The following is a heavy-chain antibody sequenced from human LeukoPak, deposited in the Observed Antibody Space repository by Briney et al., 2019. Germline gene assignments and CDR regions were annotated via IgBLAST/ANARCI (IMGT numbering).Heavy chain of an antibody. V-gene: IGHV4-39*01. J-gene: IGHJ4*02. CDR1: GGSISSSSYY. Sequence: PSETLSLTCTVSGGSISSSSYYWGWIRQPPGKGLEWIGSIYYSGSTYYNPSLKSRVTTSVDTSKNQFSLKLSSVTAADTAVYYCASPGIPPAYCGGDCYLIDYWGQGTLVTVSS. D-gene: IGHD2-21*02. CDR2: IYYSGST. CDR3: ASPGIPPAYCGGDCYLIDY.